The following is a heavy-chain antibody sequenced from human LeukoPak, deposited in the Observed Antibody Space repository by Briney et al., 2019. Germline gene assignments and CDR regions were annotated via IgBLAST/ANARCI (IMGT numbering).Heavy chain of an antibody. CDR1: GFTFGSYA. J-gene: IGHJ4*02. V-gene: IGHV3-48*03. CDR3: AREFDSSGYLDY. Sequence: PTGGSLRLSCAASGFTFGSYAMSWVRQAPGKGLEWVSYISSSGSTIYYADSVKGRFTISRDNAKKSLYLQMNSLRAEDTAVYCCAREFDSSGYLDYWGQGTLVTVSS. CDR2: ISSSGSTI. D-gene: IGHD3-22*01.